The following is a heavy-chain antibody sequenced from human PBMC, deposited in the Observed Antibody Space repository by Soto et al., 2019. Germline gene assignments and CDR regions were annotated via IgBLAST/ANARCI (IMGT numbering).Heavy chain of an antibody. CDR3: ARLTYDSLDY. D-gene: IGHD3-22*01. V-gene: IGHV4-38-2*01. CDR2: IFHSGTT. CDR1: CFSISSGYH. J-gene: IGHJ4*01. Sequence: ETLSLTCAVSCFSISSGYHWGWIRQPPGKGLESIGNIFHSGTTYYNPSLKSRVTMSVDTSRNQFSLRLTSVTAADTAVYYCARLTYDSLDYWGQGTLVTVSS.